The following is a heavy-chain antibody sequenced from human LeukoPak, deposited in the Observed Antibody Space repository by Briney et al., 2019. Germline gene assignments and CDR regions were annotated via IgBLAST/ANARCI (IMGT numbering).Heavy chain of an antibody. V-gene: IGHV3-9*01. J-gene: IGHJ5*02. D-gene: IGHD5-12*01. CDR3: AKGRGYSGYDSPA. CDR2: ISWNSGSI. Sequence: PGGSLRLSCAASGFTFDDYAMHWVRQAPGKGLEWVSGISWNSGSIGYADSVKGRFTISRDNAKNSLNLQMNSLRAEDTALYYCAKGRGYSGYDSPAWGQGTLVTVSS. CDR1: GFTFDDYA.